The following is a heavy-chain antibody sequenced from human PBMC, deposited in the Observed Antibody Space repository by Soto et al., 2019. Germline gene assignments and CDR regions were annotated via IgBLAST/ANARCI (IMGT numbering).Heavy chain of an antibody. V-gene: IGHV4-39*01. D-gene: IGHD6-13*01. Sequence: SETLSLTCTVSGGFINNSAYYWGWIRQSPGQGLDWIASGFYGGRTYYNPSLKSRVTFSLDTSKSRFSLELSSVTAADTAVYYCARHGAYSTSVYYYYGMDVWGQGTTVTVSS. CDR3: ARHGAYSTSVYYYYGMDV. CDR2: GFYGGRT. CDR1: GGFINNSAYY. J-gene: IGHJ6*02.